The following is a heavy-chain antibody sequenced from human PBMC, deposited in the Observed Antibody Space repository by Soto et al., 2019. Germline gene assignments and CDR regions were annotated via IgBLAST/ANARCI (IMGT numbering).Heavy chain of an antibody. D-gene: IGHD3-10*01. V-gene: IGHV4-59*01. J-gene: IGHJ5*02. CDR1: GGSISRYY. CDR3: ATDPGSGSYYGWFDP. CDR2: IYYSGST. Sequence: SETLSLSCTVSGGSISRYYWNGIRQPPGKGLEWIGYIYYSGSTNYNPSLKSRVTIPVDTSKNQFSLKLSSVTAADTAVYYCATDPGSGSYYGWFDPWRQGTLVTVSS.